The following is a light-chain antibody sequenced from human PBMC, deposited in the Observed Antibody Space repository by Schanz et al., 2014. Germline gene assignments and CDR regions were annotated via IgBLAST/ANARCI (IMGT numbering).Light chain of an antibody. V-gene: IGLV2-14*03. CDR1: SSDVGGYDF. Sequence: QSVLTQPASVSGSPGQSITISCTGTSSDVGGYDFVSWYQQHPDKAPKLMIYDVSNRPSGVSNRFSGSKSGNTASLTISGLQAEDEASYSCSSYTTTSTLLFGGGTKLTVL. CDR3: SSYTTTSTLL. J-gene: IGLJ2*01. CDR2: DVS.